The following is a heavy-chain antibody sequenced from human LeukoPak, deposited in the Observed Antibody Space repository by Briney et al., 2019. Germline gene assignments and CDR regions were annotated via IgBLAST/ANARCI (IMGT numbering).Heavy chain of an antibody. CDR2: IYHSGST. D-gene: IGHD5-12*01. Sequence: SQTLSLTCTVSGGSISSGGYYWSWIRQPPGKGLEWIGYIYHSGSTYYNPSLKSRVTISIDTSKNQFSLKLSSVTAADTAMYYCAGSSVATTRNWFDPWGQGTLVTVSS. V-gene: IGHV4-30-2*02. CDR1: GGSISSGGYY. CDR3: AGSSVATTRNWFDP. J-gene: IGHJ5*02.